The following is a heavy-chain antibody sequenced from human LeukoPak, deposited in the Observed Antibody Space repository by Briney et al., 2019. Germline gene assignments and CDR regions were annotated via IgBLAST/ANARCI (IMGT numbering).Heavy chain of an antibody. CDR3: ARDLGDTYGSVGDFDY. CDR1: GYTFTGYY. V-gene: IGHV1-2*02. Sequence: ASVKVSCKASGYTFTGYYMHWVRQAPGQGLEWMGWINPDSGGTIYAQNFQGRVTMTRDTSISTAYMELSSLRSDDTVVYYCARDLGDTYGSVGDFDYWGQGTLVTVSS. CDR2: INPDSGGT. J-gene: IGHJ4*02. D-gene: IGHD3-10*01.